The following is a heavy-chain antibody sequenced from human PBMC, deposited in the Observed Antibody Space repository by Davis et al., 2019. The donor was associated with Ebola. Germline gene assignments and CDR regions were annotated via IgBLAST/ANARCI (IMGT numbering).Heavy chain of an antibody. D-gene: IGHD5/OR15-5a*01. Sequence: GGSLTLSCAASGFTFSNACTSWVRPPPGKGLEWVGRIKSKTDGGTTDYATPVKGRFTISRDDSKNTLYRQMNSLRAEDTAVYYCAKVEFGIQVYGGKGTTVTVSS. J-gene: IGHJ6*04. V-gene: IGHV3-15*01. CDR3: AKVEFGIQVY. CDR2: IKSKTDGGTT. CDR1: GFTFSNAC.